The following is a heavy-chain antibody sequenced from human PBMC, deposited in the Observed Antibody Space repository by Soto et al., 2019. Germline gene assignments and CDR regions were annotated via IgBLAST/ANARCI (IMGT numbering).Heavy chain of an antibody. CDR1: GFTFSSYA. D-gene: IGHD3-3*01. V-gene: IGHV3-23*01. CDR3: AKAHVLRFLEWLLPPNWFDP. J-gene: IGHJ5*02. CDR2: ISGSGGST. Sequence: EVQLLESGGGLVQPGGSLRLSCAASGFTFSSYAMSWVRQAPGKGLEWVSAISGSGGSTYYADSVKGRFTISRDNSKNRLYLQMNSLRAEDTAVYYCAKAHVLRFLEWLLPPNWFDPWGQGTLVTVSS.